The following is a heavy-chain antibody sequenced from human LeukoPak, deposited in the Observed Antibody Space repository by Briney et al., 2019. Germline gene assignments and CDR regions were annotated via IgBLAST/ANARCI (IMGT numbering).Heavy chain of an antibody. Sequence: PGGSLRLSCAASGFTFTSYTMNWLRQAPGKGLEWVLHIGTGTSTVGYADSIKGRFTIPRDNAKNSVYPQMSSLRVDDSAVYYCVRDKDWGFDSWGQGTLVTVSS. CDR3: VRDKDWGFDS. V-gene: IGHV3-48*01. D-gene: IGHD7-27*01. CDR1: GFTFTSYT. CDR2: IGTGTSTV. J-gene: IGHJ4*02.